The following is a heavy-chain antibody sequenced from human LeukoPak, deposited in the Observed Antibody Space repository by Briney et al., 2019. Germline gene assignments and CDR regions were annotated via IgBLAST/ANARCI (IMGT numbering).Heavy chain of an antibody. D-gene: IGHD3-22*01. V-gene: IGHV4-39*01. J-gene: IGHJ4*02. Sequence: GSLRLSCAASGFTFSSYGMSWVRQAPGKGLEWIGTIYYSGSTYYNPSLRTRVTISVDTSKKQFSLKLSSVTAADTAVYYCARHLFGSGYYPDYWGQGTLVTVSS. CDR3: ARHLFGSGYYPDY. CDR2: IYYSGST. CDR1: GFTFSSYG.